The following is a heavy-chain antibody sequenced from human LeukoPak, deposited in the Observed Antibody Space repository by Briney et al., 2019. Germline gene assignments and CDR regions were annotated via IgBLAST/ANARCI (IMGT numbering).Heavy chain of an antibody. CDR2: INAGNGNT. CDR3: ARRGVSDYER. J-gene: IGHJ4*02. D-gene: IGHD5-12*01. CDR1: GYTLIGYP. Sequence: GASVKVSCKASGYTLIGYPILWVPKAPGQRLDGMGWINAGNGNTKYSQEFQGRVTITRDTSASTAYMELSRLRSDDTAVYYCARRGVSDYERWGQGTLVTVSS. V-gene: IGHV1-3*01.